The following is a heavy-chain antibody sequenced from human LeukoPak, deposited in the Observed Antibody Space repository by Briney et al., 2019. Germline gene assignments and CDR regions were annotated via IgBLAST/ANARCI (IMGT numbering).Heavy chain of an antibody. D-gene: IGHD1-26*01. CDR2: IYYSGST. V-gene: IGHV4-59*08. Sequence: SETLSLTCTVAGGSISSYYWSWIRQPPGRGLEWIGYIYYSGSTNYNPSLKRRVTISVDTSKNQFSLKLSSVTAADTAVYYCARSSGSYFGDFDYWGQGTLITVSS. J-gene: IGHJ4*02. CDR1: GGSISSYY. CDR3: ARSSGSYFGDFDY.